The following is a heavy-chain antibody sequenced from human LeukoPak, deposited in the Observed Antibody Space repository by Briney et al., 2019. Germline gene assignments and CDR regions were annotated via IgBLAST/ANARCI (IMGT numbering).Heavy chain of an antibody. Sequence: GGSLRLSCAVSGFTFTSYWMSWVRQAPGKGLEWVANINEDGSYKFHADSVKGRLTISRDNSKNSLYLQMSSLRADDTAIYYCARDATRGGDNDYWGQGTRVIVSS. J-gene: IGHJ4*02. CDR2: INEDGSYK. CDR3: ARDATRGGDNDY. V-gene: IGHV3-7*01. D-gene: IGHD2-21*02. CDR1: GFTFTSYW.